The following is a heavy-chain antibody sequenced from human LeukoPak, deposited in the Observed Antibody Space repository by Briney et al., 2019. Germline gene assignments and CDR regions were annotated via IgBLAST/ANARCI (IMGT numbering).Heavy chain of an antibody. CDR3: AREGGDTAMVILDY. J-gene: IGHJ4*02. V-gene: IGHV1-69*13. D-gene: IGHD5-18*01. Sequence: ASVKVSCKASGGTFSSYAISWVRQAPGQGLEWMGGIIPIFGTANYAQKFQGRVTITADESTSTAYMELSSLRSEDTAEYYCAREGGDTAMVILDYWGQGTLVTVSS. CDR1: GGTFSSYA. CDR2: IIPIFGTA.